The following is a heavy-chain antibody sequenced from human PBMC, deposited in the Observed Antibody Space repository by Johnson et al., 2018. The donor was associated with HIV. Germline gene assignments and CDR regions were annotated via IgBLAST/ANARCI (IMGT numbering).Heavy chain of an antibody. CDR3: ASILVVAAQEADAFDI. CDR2: ISYDGSNK. D-gene: IGHD2-15*01. J-gene: IGHJ3*02. CDR1: GFTFSSYA. V-gene: IGHV3-30-3*01. Sequence: QVQLVESGGGVVQPGRSLRLSCAASGFTFSSYAMHWVRQAPGKGLEWVAVISYDGSNKYYADSVKGRFTISRDNYKNTLYLQMNSLRAEDTAVYYCASILVVAAQEADAFDIWGQGTMVTVSS.